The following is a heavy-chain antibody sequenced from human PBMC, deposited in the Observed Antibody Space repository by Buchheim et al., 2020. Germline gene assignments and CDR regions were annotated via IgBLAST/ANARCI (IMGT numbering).Heavy chain of an antibody. V-gene: IGHV1-46*01. Sequence: QVQLVQSGAEVKKPGASVKVSCKASGYTFTSYYVHWVRQAPGQGLEWMGIINPSSGSTSYSQKFQGRVTMTRDTSTHTVYMELSNLRSEDTAVYYCARVYCTAGRCSDFDYWGQRTL. CDR3: ARVYCTAGRCSDFDY. D-gene: IGHD2-15*01. CDR2: INPSSGST. CDR1: GYTFTSYY. J-gene: IGHJ4*02.